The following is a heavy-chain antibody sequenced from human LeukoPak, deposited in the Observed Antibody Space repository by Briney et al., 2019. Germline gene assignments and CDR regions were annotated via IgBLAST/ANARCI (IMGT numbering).Heavy chain of an antibody. CDR2: IYPGDSET. D-gene: IGHD2-15*01. CDR3: ARLDATRGGDC. V-gene: IGHV5-51*01. Sequence: GESLKISCKGVGFSFTSYWIGWVRQMPGKGLDWMGIIYPGDSETRCSPSFQGQVTMSADMSTSTAYLQWSSPQASDTAIYYCARLDATRGGDCWGQGTLVTVSS. J-gene: IGHJ4*02. CDR1: GFSFTSYW.